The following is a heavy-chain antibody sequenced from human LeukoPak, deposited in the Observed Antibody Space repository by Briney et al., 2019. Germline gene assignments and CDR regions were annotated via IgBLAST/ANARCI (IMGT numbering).Heavy chain of an antibody. CDR1: GFTFSSYA. V-gene: IGHV3-9*01. CDR3: AKDVFTIIRGVLEY. D-gene: IGHD3-10*01. J-gene: IGHJ4*02. CDR2: ISWNSGTI. Sequence: GGSLRLSCAASGFTFSSYAIHWVRQAPGKGLEWVSGISWNSGTIGYADSVKGRFTISRDNAKNSLYLQMNSLRAEDTALYYCAKDVFTIIRGVLEYWGQGTLVTVSS.